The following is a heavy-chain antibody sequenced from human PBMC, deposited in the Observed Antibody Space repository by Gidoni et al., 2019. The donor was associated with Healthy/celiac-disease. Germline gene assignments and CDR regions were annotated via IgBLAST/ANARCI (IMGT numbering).Heavy chain of an antibody. CDR2: IKQDGSEK. V-gene: IGHV3-7*01. D-gene: IGHD5-18*01. J-gene: IGHJ3*02. CDR1: GFTFSSYW. CDR3: ASPTFPPYSYGQHDAFDI. Sequence: EVQLVESGGGLVQPGGSLRLSCAASGFTFSSYWMSWVRQAPGKGLEWVANIKQDGSEKYYVDSVKGRFTISRDNAKNSLYLQMNSLRAEDTAVYYCASPTFPPYSYGQHDAFDIWGQGTMVTVSS.